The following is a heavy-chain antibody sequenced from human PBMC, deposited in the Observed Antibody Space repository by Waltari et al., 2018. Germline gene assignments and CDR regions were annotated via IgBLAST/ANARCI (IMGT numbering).Heavy chain of an antibody. CDR3: ARDTGALWMDV. J-gene: IGHJ6*02. D-gene: IGHD2-21*01. V-gene: IGHV1-46*01. CDR2: INPSGGST. Sequence: QVQLVQSGAEVKKPGASVKISCKTSEYTFTSSYIHWVRQAPGQGLEWMGIINPSGGSTIDAQKFQGRVTMTRDTSTSTVDMELSSLRSEDTAVYYCARDTGALWMDVWGQGTTVTVSS. CDR1: EYTFTSSY.